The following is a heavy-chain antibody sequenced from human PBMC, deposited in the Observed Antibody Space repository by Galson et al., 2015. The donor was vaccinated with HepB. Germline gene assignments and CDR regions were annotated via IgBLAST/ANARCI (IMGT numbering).Heavy chain of an antibody. D-gene: IGHD2-21*02. CDR2: ISYDGSNK. J-gene: IGHJ5*02. V-gene: IGHV3-30-3*01. CDR3: ARDPHWTIVVVTAIPYTDGFDP. CDR1: GFTFSSYA. Sequence: SLRLSCAASGFTFSSYAMHWVRQAPGKGLEWVAVISYDGSNKYYADSVKGRFTISRDNSKNTLYLQMNSLRAEDTAVYYCARDPHWTIVVVTAIPYTDGFDPWGQGTLVTVSS.